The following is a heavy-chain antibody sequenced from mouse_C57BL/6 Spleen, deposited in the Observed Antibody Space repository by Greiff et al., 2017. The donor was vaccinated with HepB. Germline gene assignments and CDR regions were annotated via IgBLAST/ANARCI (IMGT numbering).Heavy chain of an antibody. Sequence: QVQLQQSGTELVKPGASVKLSCKASGYTFTSYWMHWVKQRPGQGLEWIGNINPSNGGTNYNEKFKSKATLTVDKSSSTAYMQLSSLTSEDSAVYYCARGGGGYYNFDYWGQGTTLTVSS. CDR1: GYTFTSYW. D-gene: IGHD2-3*01. V-gene: IGHV1-53*01. J-gene: IGHJ2*01. CDR3: ARGGGGYYNFDY. CDR2: INPSNGGT.